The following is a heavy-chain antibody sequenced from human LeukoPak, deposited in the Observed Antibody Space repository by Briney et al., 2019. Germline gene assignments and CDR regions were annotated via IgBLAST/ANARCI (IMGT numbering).Heavy chain of an antibody. V-gene: IGHV3-48*04. CDR1: GITFSDYN. J-gene: IGHJ4*02. CDR2: ISSSSSTI. Sequence: GGSLRLSCAASGITFSDYNMNWVRQAPGKGLEWVSYISSSSSTIYYADSVKGRFTISRDNAEDSLYLQMNSLRAEDTAIHYCARNDDFDYWGQGTLVTVSS. CDR3: ARNDDFDY. D-gene: IGHD1-1*01.